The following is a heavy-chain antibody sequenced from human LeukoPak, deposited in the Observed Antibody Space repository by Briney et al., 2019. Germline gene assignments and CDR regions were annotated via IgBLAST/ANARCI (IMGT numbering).Heavy chain of an antibody. CDR2: IIPILGIA. J-gene: IGHJ3*02. D-gene: IGHD6-13*01. CDR1: GGTFSSYA. V-gene: IGHV1-69*04. Sequence: SVRVSFKASGGTFSSYAISWVRQAPGQGLEWMGRIIPILGIANYAQKFQGRVTIIADKSTSTAYMELSSLRSEDTAVYYCVLAAAGTGAFDIWGQGTMVTVSS. CDR3: VLAAAGTGAFDI.